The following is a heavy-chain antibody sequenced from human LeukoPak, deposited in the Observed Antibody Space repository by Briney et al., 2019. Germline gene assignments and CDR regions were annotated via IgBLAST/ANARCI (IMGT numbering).Heavy chain of an antibody. D-gene: IGHD3-22*01. CDR3: ARFSYDSSGYYLLDY. Sequence: SETLSLTCAVSGGSISSGGYSWSWIRQPPGKGLEWIGYIYHSGSTYYNPSLKSRVTISVDTSKNQFSLKLSSVTAADTAVYYCARFSYDSSGYYLLDYWGQGILVTVSS. V-gene: IGHV4-30-2*05. J-gene: IGHJ4*02. CDR2: IYHSGST. CDR1: GGSISSGGYS.